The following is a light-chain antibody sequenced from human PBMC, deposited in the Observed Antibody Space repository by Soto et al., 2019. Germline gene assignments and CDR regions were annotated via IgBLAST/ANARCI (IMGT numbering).Light chain of an antibody. CDR2: GAS. CDR1: QSISSK. Sequence: EIVRTQSPATLYVSPGESATLSCRASQSISSKLAWYQQKPGQPPRLLIYGASTRATGLPARFTGSGSGSDFTITISGLQAEDFAFYCCQQGHNLPLTFGRGTRLEI. J-gene: IGKJ2*01. CDR3: QQGHNLPLT. V-gene: IGKV3-15*01.